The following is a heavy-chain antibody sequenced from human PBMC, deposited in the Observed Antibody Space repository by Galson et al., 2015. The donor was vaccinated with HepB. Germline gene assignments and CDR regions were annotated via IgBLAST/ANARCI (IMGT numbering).Heavy chain of an antibody. CDR1: GFTFSSFG. V-gene: IGHV3-33*01. CDR3: ARESKSGSYDDAFDI. D-gene: IGHD1-26*01. CDR2: IWYDGRKK. Sequence: SVRLSCAASGFTFSSFGMHWVRQAPGKGLEWVAVIWYDGRKKYYADSVKGRFTIYRDNSKNTLYLQMNSQRAEDTAVYYCARESKSGSYDDAFDIWGQGTMVTVSS. J-gene: IGHJ3*02.